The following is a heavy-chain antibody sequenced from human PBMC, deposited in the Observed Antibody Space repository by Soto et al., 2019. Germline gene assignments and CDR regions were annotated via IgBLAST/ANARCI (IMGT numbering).Heavy chain of an antibody. CDR1: GFSLGNFA. D-gene: IGHD5-12*01. V-gene: IGHV3-30*18. CDR3: ANVARIFYGLDV. Sequence: PGGSLRLSGGASGFSLGNFAMHWVRQAPGKGLEWVAAIYFDGSNEFYGDSVKGRFTTSSDNSKNTLFLQMNSRSPDDTAVYYCANVARIFYGLDVWGQPIPVTVS. J-gene: IGHJ6*02. CDR2: IYFDGSNE.